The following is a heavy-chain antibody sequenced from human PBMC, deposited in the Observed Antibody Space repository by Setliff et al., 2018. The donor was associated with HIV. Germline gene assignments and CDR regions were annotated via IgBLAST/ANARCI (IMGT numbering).Heavy chain of an antibody. Sequence: SETLSLTCAVYGGSVSGHYWGWFRQPPGKGLEWIGEITPSGATNYLPSLKSRVTISVDTSKNQFSLKLSSVTAADAAVYYCARILVAAAGTGFDPWGQGILVTVSS. CDR2: ITPSGAT. CDR3: ARILVAAAGTGFDP. J-gene: IGHJ5*02. V-gene: IGHV4-34*01. CDR1: GGSVSGHY. D-gene: IGHD6-13*01.